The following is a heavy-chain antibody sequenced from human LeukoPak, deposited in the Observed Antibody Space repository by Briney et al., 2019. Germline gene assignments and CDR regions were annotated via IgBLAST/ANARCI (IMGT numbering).Heavy chain of an antibody. CDR3: ARTKYGDYAGDWYYFDY. V-gene: IGHV4-34*01. Sequence: PSETLSLTCAVYGGSFSGYYWSWIRQPPGKGLEWIGEINHSGSTNYNPSLKSRVTISVDTSKNQFSLKLSSVTAADTAVYYCARTKYGDYAGDWYYFDYWGQGTLVTVSS. CDR2: INHSGST. J-gene: IGHJ4*02. D-gene: IGHD4-17*01. CDR1: GGSFSGYY.